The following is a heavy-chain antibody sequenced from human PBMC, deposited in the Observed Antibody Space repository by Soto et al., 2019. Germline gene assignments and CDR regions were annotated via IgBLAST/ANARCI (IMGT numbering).Heavy chain of an antibody. CDR2: IYYSGST. Sequence: LPETLSRTCTVSNGSLSSNYWSCVLHSPGKGLEWIGNIYYSGSTNYNPSLKSRVTMSVDTSKNQFTLKLSSVTAADTGVYFCARSFMVPVDFFDYWGQGTPVTVSS. J-gene: IGHJ4*02. CDR3: ARSFMVPVDFFDY. D-gene: IGHD3-10*01. V-gene: IGHV4-59*01. CDR1: NGSLSSNY.